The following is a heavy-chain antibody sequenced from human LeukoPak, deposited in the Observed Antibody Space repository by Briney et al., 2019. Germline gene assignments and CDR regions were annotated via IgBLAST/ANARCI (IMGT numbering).Heavy chain of an antibody. V-gene: IGHV3-74*01. CDR3: ATAGSYRFDH. CDR1: GFTFDDYA. CDR2: MNSGGSTI. J-gene: IGHJ4*02. Sequence: PGRSLRLSCAASGFTFDDYAMHWVRQAPGKGLMWVSRMNSGGSTINYADSVKGRFTISRDNAKNTLYLQMDTLRAEDTAVYYCATAGSYRFDHWGQGTLVTVSS. D-gene: IGHD3-16*02.